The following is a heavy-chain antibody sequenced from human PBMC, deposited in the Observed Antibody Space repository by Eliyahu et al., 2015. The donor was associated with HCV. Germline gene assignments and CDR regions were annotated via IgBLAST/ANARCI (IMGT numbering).Heavy chain of an antibody. J-gene: IGHJ3*02. V-gene: IGHV4-31*03. CDR2: IYYSGTT. D-gene: IGHD2-21*02. CDR3: ARAPIVVVTAAKRASAYDI. CDR1: GGSINTGAYY. Sequence: QVQLQESGPGLVKPSQTLSLTCTVSGGSINTGAYYWTWIRHRPGKGLEWIGHIYYSGTTYYNPSLMGRLTISVDTSQNHFSLILSSLTAADTAVYYCARAPIVVVTAAKRASAYDIWGQGTKVTVSS.